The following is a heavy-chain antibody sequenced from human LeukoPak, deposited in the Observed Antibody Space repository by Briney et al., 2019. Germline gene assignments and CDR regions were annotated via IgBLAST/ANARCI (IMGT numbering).Heavy chain of an antibody. J-gene: IGHJ4*02. Sequence: GGSLRLSCAASGFTFSSYAMSWVRQAPGKGLEWVSAISGSGGSTYYADSVKGRFTISRDNSKITLYLQMNSLRAEDTAVYYCATPITMVRGVTDYWGQGTLVTVSS. D-gene: IGHD3-10*01. CDR1: GFTFSSYA. V-gene: IGHV3-23*01. CDR3: ATPITMVRGVTDY. CDR2: ISGSGGST.